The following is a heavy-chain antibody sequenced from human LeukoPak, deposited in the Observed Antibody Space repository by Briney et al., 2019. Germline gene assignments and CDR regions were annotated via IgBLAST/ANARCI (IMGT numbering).Heavy chain of an antibody. Sequence: PSETLSLTCTVSGGSISSSSYYWGWIRQPPGKGLEWIGSIYYSGGTYYNPSLKSRVTISVDTSKNQFSLKLSSVTAADTAVYYCARQRWVLDYWGQGTLVTVSS. D-gene: IGHD5-24*01. J-gene: IGHJ4*02. V-gene: IGHV4-39*01. CDR1: GGSISSSSYY. CDR3: ARQRWVLDY. CDR2: IYYSGGT.